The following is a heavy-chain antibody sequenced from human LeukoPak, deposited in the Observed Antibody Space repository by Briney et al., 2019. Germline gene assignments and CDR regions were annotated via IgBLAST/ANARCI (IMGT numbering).Heavy chain of an antibody. V-gene: IGHV4-39*07. J-gene: IGHJ4*02. Sequence: SETLSLTCTVSGVSISSTTYYWGWIRQPPGKGLEWIGTIYYSGSTYYNPSLRSRVTISVDTSKNQFSLKLSSVTAADTAVYFCARGMGGNFRAYFFDYWGQGTLVTVSS. CDR2: IYYSGST. CDR3: ARGMGGNFRAYFFDY. CDR1: GVSISSTTYY. D-gene: IGHD4-23*01.